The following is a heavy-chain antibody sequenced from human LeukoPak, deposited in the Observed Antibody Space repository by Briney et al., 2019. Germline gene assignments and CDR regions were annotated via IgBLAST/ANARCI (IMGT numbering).Heavy chain of an antibody. V-gene: IGHV4-4*07. CDR1: GGSISSYY. CDR2: IYTSGST. CDR3: ARDERYRSSTSCWGDWFDP. Sequence: SETLSLTCTVSGGSISSYYWSWIRQPAGKGLEWIGRIYTSGSTNYNPSLKSRVTMSVDTSKNQFSLKLSSVTAADTAVYYCARDERYRSSTSCWGDWFDPWGQGTLVTVSS. D-gene: IGHD2-2*01. J-gene: IGHJ5*02.